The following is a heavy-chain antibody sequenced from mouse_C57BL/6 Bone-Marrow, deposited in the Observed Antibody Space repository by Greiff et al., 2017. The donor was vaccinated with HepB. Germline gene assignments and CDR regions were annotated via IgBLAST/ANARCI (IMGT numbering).Heavy chain of an antibody. Sequence: VQLQQTGPELVKPGASVKISCKASGYSFTDYNMNWVKQSNGKSLEWIGVINPNYGTTSYNQKFKGKATLTVDQSSSTAYMQLNSLTSEDSAVYYCARAHYGSSFWYFDVWVTGTTVTVSS. D-gene: IGHD1-1*01. V-gene: IGHV1-39*01. CDR3: ARAHYGSSFWYFDV. J-gene: IGHJ1*03. CDR2: INPNYGTT. CDR1: GYSFTDYN.